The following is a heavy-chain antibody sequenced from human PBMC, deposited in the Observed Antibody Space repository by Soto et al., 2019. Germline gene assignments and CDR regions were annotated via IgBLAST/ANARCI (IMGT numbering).Heavy chain of an antibody. CDR2: TYYRSKWSN. V-gene: IGHV6-1*01. CDR1: GDSVSSNSAT. D-gene: IGHD3-16*01. CDR3: ARLIGNSWLDS. Sequence: QVQLQQSGPGLVKPSQTLSLTCAISGDSVSSNSATWYWIRQSPSRGLEWLGRTYYRSKWSNDYAVSVKGRITINPDTSNNQVSLHLNSVTPDDTAVYYCARLIGNSWLDSWGQGTLVTVSS. J-gene: IGHJ5*01.